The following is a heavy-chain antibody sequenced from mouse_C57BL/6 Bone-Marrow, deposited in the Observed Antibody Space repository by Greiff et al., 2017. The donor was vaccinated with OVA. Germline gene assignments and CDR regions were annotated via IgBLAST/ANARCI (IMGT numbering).Heavy chain of an antibody. D-gene: IGHD1-1*01. CDR1: GYTFTSYW. J-gene: IGHJ4*01. CDR2: IHPNSGST. CDR3: ARREITTVVAPPYYAMDY. V-gene: IGHV1-64*01. Sequence: QVQLQQPGAELVKPGASVKLSCKASGYTFTSYWMHWVKQRPGQGLEWIGMIHPNSGSTNYNEKFKGKATLTVDKSSSTAYMQLSSLTSEDSAVYYCARREITTVVAPPYYAMDYWGQGTSVTVSS.